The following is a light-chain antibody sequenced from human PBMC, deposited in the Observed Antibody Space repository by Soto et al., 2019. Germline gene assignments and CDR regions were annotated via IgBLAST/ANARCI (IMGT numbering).Light chain of an antibody. V-gene: IGKV3-20*01. Sequence: EIVLTQSPGTLSLSPGERATLSCRTSQSVNSNYLAWYQQLPGQAPRLLIYAASSRATGIPDRFSGSGSGKDFTITISRLEPEDFAVYYCQQYGGSPRTFGQGTKVEIK. CDR2: AAS. J-gene: IGKJ1*01. CDR3: QQYGGSPRT. CDR1: QSVNSNY.